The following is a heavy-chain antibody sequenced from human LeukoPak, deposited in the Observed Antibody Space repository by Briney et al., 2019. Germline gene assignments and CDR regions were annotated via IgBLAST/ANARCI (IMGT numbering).Heavy chain of an antibody. D-gene: IGHD6-13*01. CDR2: INPNSGGT. CDR1: GYTFTGYY. J-gene: IGHJ6*03. V-gene: IGHV1-2*02. Sequence: ASVKVSCKASGYTFTGYYMHWVRQAPGQGLEWMGWINPNSGGTNYAQKFQGRVTITADESTSTAYMELSSLRSEDTAVYYCARALVSGAAAGSVYYYYMDVWGKGTTVTVSS. CDR3: ARALVSGAAAGSVYYYYMDV.